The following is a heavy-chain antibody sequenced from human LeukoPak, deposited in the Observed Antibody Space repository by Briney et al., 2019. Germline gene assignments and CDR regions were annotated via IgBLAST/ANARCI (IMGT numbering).Heavy chain of an antibody. CDR2: MNPNSGNT. CDR1: GYTFTSYD. J-gene: IGHJ4*02. Sequence: ASVKVSCKASGYTFTSYDINWVRQATGQGLEWMGWMNPNSGNTGYAQKFQGRVTMTRDTSISTAYMELSGLRSDDTAVYYCGTLLSNGPFDYWGQGSLVTVSS. CDR3: GTLLSNGPFDY. V-gene: IGHV1-8*01.